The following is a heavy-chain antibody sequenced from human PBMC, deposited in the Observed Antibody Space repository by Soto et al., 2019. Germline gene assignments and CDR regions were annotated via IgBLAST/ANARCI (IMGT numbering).Heavy chain of an antibody. CDR3: AKGGSSSSSPLDY. Sequence: EVQLLESGGDLVQPGGSLRLSCAATRFTFSNYAMNWVRQAPGKGLEWVSVISDSGGTTYYTDSVKGRFTVSRDNSKNTLYLQMNSLRAEDTAVYFGAKGGSSSSSPLDYWGRGTLVTVSS. D-gene: IGHD2-2*01. CDR2: ISDSGGTT. CDR1: RFTFSNYA. V-gene: IGHV3-23*01. J-gene: IGHJ4*02.